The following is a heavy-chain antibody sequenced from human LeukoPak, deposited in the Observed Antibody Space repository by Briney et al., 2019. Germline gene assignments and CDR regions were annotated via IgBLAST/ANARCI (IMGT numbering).Heavy chain of an antibody. CDR1: GFTFSNSW. CDR2: INQGGNDE. Sequence: GGSLRLSCAAYGFTFSNSWMSWVRQAPGKGLEWVANINQGGNDEQYVDSMKGRFTISRDNAKNSLFLQMDGLRVEDTAVYYCVTTTRGYSRDYWGQGTLVTVSS. CDR3: VTTTRGYSRDY. V-gene: IGHV3-7*01. D-gene: IGHD3-22*01. J-gene: IGHJ4*02.